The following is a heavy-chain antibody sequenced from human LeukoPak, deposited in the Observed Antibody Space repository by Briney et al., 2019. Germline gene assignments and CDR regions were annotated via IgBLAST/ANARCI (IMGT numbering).Heavy chain of an antibody. CDR3: ARVRWVVPAARGAFDI. Sequence: SETLSLTCAVYGRSFSGYYWSWIRQPPGKGLEWIGEINHSGSTNYNPSLKSRVTISVDTSKNQFSLKLSSVTAADTAVYYCARVRWVVPAARGAFDIWGQGTMVTVSS. J-gene: IGHJ3*02. CDR1: GRSFSGYY. D-gene: IGHD2-2*01. CDR2: INHSGST. V-gene: IGHV4-34*01.